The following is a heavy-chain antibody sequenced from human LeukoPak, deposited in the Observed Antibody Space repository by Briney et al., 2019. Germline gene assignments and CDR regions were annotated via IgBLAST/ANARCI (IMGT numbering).Heavy chain of an antibody. CDR3: ARGSRSGYFDY. J-gene: IGHJ4*02. Sequence: PGGSLRLSCAASGFTFSSYGMSWVRQAPGKGLEWVSAISGSGGSTYYADSVKGRFTISRDNAKNSLYLQMNSLRAEDTAVYYCARGSRSGYFDYWGQGTLVTVSS. V-gene: IGHV3-23*01. D-gene: IGHD3-22*01. CDR2: ISGSGGST. CDR1: GFTFSSYG.